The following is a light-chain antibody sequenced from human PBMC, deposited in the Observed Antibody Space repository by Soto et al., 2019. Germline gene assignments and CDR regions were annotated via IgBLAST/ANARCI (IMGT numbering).Light chain of an antibody. J-gene: IGLJ2*01. Sequence: QSVLTQPPSVSGAPGQRVTISCTGSSSNIGAGYDVHWYQHRPGTAPKLLIYDTSTRATGVPARFSGSRSGTEFTLTINSLQSEDFAVYYCQRYNNWPLTFGGGTK. CDR2: DTS. CDR3: QRYNNWPLT. CDR1: SSNIGAGYD. V-gene: IGLV1-40*01.